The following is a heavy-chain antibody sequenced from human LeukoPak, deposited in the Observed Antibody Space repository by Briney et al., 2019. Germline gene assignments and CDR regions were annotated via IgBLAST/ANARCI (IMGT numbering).Heavy chain of an antibody. CDR2: ISAYNGNT. Sequence: ASVKVSCKASGYTFTSYGISWVRQAPRQGIEWMGWISAYNGNTNYAQKLQGRVTMTTDTSTSTAYMELRSLRSDDTAVYYCARAPCSGGSCYYPADAFDVWGQGTMVTVSS. CDR1: GYTFTSYG. D-gene: IGHD2-15*01. V-gene: IGHV1-18*01. J-gene: IGHJ3*01. CDR3: ARAPCSGGSCYYPADAFDV.